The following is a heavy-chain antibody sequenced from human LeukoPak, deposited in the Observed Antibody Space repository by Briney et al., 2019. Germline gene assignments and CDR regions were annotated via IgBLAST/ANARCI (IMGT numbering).Heavy chain of an antibody. D-gene: IGHD3-22*01. CDR2: INGGGDVT. V-gene: IGHV3-23*01. Sequence: GGSLRLSCATSGFTSHSYAMSWVRQAPGKGLEWVSAINGGGDVTYYADSVQGRFFFSRDNAKNTLYLQLNSLRAEDMAVYYCARNYYDSSGYSPFFDYWGQGTLVTVSS. J-gene: IGHJ4*02. CDR3: ARNYYDSSGYSPFFDY. CDR1: GFTSHSYA.